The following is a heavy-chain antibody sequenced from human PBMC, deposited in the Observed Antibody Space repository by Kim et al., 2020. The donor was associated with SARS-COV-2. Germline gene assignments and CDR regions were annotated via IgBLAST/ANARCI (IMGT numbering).Heavy chain of an antibody. J-gene: IGHJ6*02. D-gene: IGHD5-18*01. CDR1: GFTFSSYW. V-gene: IGHV3-74*01. CDR3: ARVDGSGYSYVDYGMDV. CDR2: INSDGSST. Sequence: GGSLRLSCAASGFTFSSYWMHWVRQAPGKGLVWVSRINSDGSSTSYADSVKGRFTISRDNAKNTLYLQMNSLRAEDTAVYYCARVDGSGYSYVDYGMDVWGQGTTVTVSS.